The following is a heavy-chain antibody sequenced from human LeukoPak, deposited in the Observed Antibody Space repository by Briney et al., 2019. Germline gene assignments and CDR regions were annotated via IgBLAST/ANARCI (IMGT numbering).Heavy chain of an antibody. V-gene: IGHV3-21*01. CDR1: GFTFSSYG. D-gene: IGHD2-2*01. J-gene: IGHJ4*02. CDR3: ARGAIGYCSSTSCYDFDY. Sequence: GGSLTLSCAASGFTFSSYGMHWVRQAPGKGLEWVSSISSSSSYIYYADSVKGRFTISRDNAKNSLYLQMNSLRAEDTAVYYCARGAIGYCSSTSCYDFDYWGQGTLVTVSS. CDR2: ISSSSSYI.